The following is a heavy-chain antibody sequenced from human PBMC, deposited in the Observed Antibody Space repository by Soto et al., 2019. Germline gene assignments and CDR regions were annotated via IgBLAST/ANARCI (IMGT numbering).Heavy chain of an antibody. CDR1: GAAFSNYT. D-gene: IGHD1-1*01. CDR3: ASGKRQMSQDRMGFYYYMDV. V-gene: IGHV1-69*08. Sequence: QVQLVQSGADVKKPGSSVKISCTASGAAFSNYTFTWVRRAPGQGLEWVGRVIPLLDASNYAEKFQDRVTISADRSTRKVDMELSGLRSEDSDIYDCASGKRQMSQDRMGFYYYMDVWGKGTTVTVSS. J-gene: IGHJ6*03. CDR2: VIPLLDAS.